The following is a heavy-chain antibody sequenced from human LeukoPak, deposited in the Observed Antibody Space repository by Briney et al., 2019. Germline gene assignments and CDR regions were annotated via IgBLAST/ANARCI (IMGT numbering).Heavy chain of an antibody. CDR1: GGCICRFY. J-gene: IGHJ4*02. Sequence: SDPLSHLCALSGGCICRFYWSWLGQPPGNGLAWMADMDYIGSTNSGCTYTNSSLKSRVTISLDTPKNQLSLRLNSVTAADTAVYYCARSNKYSSSWYDYFDYWARGTRVTVA. CDR3: ARSNKYSSSWYDYFDY. D-gene: IGHD6-13*01. CDR2: MDYIGST. V-gene: IGHV4-59*07.